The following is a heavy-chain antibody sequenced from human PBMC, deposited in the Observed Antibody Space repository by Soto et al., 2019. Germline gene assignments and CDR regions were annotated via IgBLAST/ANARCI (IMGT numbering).Heavy chain of an antibody. CDR1: GYTFTSYG. Sequence: QVQLVQSGAEVKKPGASVKVSCKASGYTFTSYGISWVRQAPGQGLEWMGWISAYNGNTNYAQKLQGRVTMTTDTSTSTDYMELRRLRSDDTAVYYCAREYGLRFLEWLSMDAWGQGTTVTVSS. D-gene: IGHD3-3*01. CDR3: AREYGLRFLEWLSMDA. CDR2: ISAYNGNT. J-gene: IGHJ6*02. V-gene: IGHV1-18*01.